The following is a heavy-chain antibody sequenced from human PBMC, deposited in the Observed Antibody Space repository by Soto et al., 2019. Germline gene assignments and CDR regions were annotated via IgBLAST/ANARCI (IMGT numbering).Heavy chain of an antibody. CDR3: AKDTLNTRNLERVSWFDT. D-gene: IGHD6-13*01. CDR1: GFTFSSYA. V-gene: IGHV3-23*01. J-gene: IGHJ5*02. Sequence: PGGSLRLSCAASGFTFSSYAMSWVRQAPGKGLEWVSAISGSGGSTYYADSVKGRFTISRDNSKNTLYLQMNSLRAEDTAVYYCAKDTLNTRNLERVSWFDTWGQGTLVTVSS. CDR2: ISGSGGST.